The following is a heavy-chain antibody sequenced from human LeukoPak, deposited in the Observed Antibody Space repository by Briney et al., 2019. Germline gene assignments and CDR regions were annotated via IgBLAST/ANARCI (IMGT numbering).Heavy chain of an antibody. CDR1: GFTFSSNW. CDR3: ARQGRQWLVRPDP. V-gene: IGHV3-74*01. J-gene: IGHJ5*02. CDR2: SNEDGSTT. D-gene: IGHD6-19*01. Sequence: GGSLRLSCAASGFTFSSNWMHWVRQAPGKGLVWVSRSNEDGSTTNYADSVKGRFTISRDNAKNTLYLQMNSLTAEDTAVYYCARQGRQWLVRPDPWGQGTLVTVSS.